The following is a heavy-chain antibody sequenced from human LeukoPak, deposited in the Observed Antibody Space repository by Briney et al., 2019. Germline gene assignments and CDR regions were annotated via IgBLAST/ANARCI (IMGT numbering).Heavy chain of an antibody. J-gene: IGHJ4*02. Sequence: ASVKVSCKASGGTFSSYAISWVRQAPGQGLEWMGGIIPIFGTANYAQKFQGRVTMTTDTSTSTAYMELRSLRSDDTAVYYCARGGTYGSGSSFDYWGQGTLVTVSS. V-gene: IGHV1-69*05. D-gene: IGHD3-10*01. CDR2: IIPIFGTA. CDR1: GGTFSSYA. CDR3: ARGGTYGSGSSFDY.